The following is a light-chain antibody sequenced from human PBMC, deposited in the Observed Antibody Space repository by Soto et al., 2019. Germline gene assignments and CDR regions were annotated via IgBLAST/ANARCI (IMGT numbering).Light chain of an antibody. J-gene: IGLJ1*01. Sequence: QSALTQPASVSGSPGQSITISCTGTNSDVGGYNFVSWYQQHPGKAPKLMIYDVSNRPSGVSNRFSGSKSGNTASLNISGRQADDEAAYYCSSYTSSSIPYVFGIGTKLTVL. CDR1: NSDVGGYNF. CDR2: DVS. CDR3: SSYTSSSIPYV. V-gene: IGLV2-14*01.